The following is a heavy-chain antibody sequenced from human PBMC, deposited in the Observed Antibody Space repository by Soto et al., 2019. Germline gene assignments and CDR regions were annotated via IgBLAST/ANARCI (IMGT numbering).Heavy chain of an antibody. Sequence: EVQLVESGGAMVHPGGSLRLSCVASGFKFNDYAIHWVRQVAGKGLAWVSAINWSGEMIAYADSVKGRSTISRDNAKNYVSLQINSLRPEDAALYCWARARIGRFYAMDVWGKETTVTVSS. J-gene: IGHJ6*04. CDR1: GFKFNDYA. V-gene: IGHV3-9*01. CDR3: ARARIGRFYAMDV. CDR2: INWSGEMI. D-gene: IGHD2-15*01.